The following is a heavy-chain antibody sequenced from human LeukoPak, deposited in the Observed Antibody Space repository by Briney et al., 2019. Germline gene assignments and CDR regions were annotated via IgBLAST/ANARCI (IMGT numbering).Heavy chain of an antibody. Sequence: KTGGSLRLSCAASGFTFSNAWMSWVPQAPGKGLEWVGRIKSKTDGGTTDYAAPVKGRLTISRDDSKNTLYLQMNSLKTEDTAVYYCTTDYYDSSGYPMDAFDIWGQGTMVTVSS. J-gene: IGHJ3*02. CDR3: TTDYYDSSGYPMDAFDI. D-gene: IGHD3-22*01. CDR2: IKSKTDGGTT. V-gene: IGHV3-15*01. CDR1: GFTFSNAW.